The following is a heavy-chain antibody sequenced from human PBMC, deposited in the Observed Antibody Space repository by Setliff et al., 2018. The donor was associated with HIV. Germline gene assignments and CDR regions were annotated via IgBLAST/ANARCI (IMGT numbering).Heavy chain of an antibody. D-gene: IGHD1-26*01. J-gene: IGHJ4*02. CDR1: GGSLSCYH. CDR3: ERGKCRLVGPAEFDY. CDR2: INHTGNT. Sequence: PSETLSLTCAVYGGSLSCYHWNWIRQFQGKGLEWMGEINHTGNTQYNPYLKSRVTMSEETSKNQFSLKLKSVTAADTAIYFCERGKCRLVGPAEFDYLGPGTLVTVSS. V-gene: IGHV4-34*01.